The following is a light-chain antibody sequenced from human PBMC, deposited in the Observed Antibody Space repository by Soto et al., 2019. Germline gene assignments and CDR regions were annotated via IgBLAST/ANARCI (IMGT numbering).Light chain of an antibody. V-gene: IGKV3-15*01. CDR3: QQYNNWPSWT. J-gene: IGKJ1*01. CDR1: QSVSSN. Sequence: EIVMTQSPATLSLSPGERATLSCGASQSVSSNLAWYQQKPGQAPRLLVYGASTRPTGIPARFSGSGSGTEFTLTISSLQSEDFAVYYCQQYNNWPSWTFGQGTKVDIK. CDR2: GAS.